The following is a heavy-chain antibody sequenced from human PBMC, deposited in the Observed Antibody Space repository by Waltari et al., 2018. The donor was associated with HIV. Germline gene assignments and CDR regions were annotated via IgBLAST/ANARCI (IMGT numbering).Heavy chain of an antibody. Sequence: QVQLVQSGPEVRKPGASVKISCRASNYIFENYGFSWVRQVPGQGLEWLGWISKYNGNTKEGQKVQGRFTMTINKSTRTAQMELMRLTADDTAVYYCARDGACQQLVQVAFDVWGRGTSVTVSS. J-gene: IGHJ3*01. CDR2: ISKYNGNT. V-gene: IGHV1-18*01. CDR1: NYIFENYG. CDR3: ARDGACQQLVQVAFDV. D-gene: IGHD6-13*01.